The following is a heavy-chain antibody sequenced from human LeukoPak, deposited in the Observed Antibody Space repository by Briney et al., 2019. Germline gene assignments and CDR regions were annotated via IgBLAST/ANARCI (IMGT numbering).Heavy chain of an antibody. Sequence: ASVKVSCKASGYTFTSYAMHWVRQAPGQRLEWMGWINAGNGNTKYSQKFQGRVTTTRDTSASTAYMELSSLRSEDTAVYYCARDDRGYHFDYWGQGTLVTVSS. CDR1: GYTFTSYA. CDR2: INAGNGNT. CDR3: ARDDRGYHFDY. J-gene: IGHJ4*02. D-gene: IGHD5-12*01. V-gene: IGHV1-3*01.